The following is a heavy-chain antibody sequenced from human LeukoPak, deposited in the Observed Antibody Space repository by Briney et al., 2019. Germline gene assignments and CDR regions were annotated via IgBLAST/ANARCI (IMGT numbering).Heavy chain of an antibody. CDR3: ARQCDYGDCFDY. J-gene: IGHJ4*02. CDR1: GGSISSYY. V-gene: IGHV4-34*01. Sequence: SETLSLTCTVSGGSISSYYWNWIRQPPGKGLEWIGEINHSGSTNYNPSLKSRVTVSVDTSKNQFSLKLSSVTAADTAVYYCARQCDYGDCFDYWGQGTLVTVSS. D-gene: IGHD4-17*01. CDR2: INHSGST.